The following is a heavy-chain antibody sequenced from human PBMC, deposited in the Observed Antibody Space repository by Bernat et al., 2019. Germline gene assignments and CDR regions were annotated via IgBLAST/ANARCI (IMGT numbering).Heavy chain of an antibody. D-gene: IGHD2-15*01. CDR1: GFTFSSYA. J-gene: IGHJ4*02. Sequence: EVQLLESGGGLVQPGGSLRLSCAASGFTFSSYAMSWVRQAPGKGLEWVSAISGSGGSTYYADSVKGRFTISRDNSKNTLYLQMNSLRAEDTAVYYCARDLAYRSGGSWATGYWGQGTLVTVSS. V-gene: IGHV3-23*01. CDR2: ISGSGGST. CDR3: ARDLAYRSGGSWATGY.